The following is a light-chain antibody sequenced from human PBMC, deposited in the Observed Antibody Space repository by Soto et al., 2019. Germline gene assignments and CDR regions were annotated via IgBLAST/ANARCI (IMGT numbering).Light chain of an antibody. J-gene: IGLJ1*01. CDR2: DDN. CDR1: NSNIGTNS. V-gene: IGLV1-44*01. Sequence: QSVLTQPPSASGTPGQRVTISCSGSNSNIGTNSVNWYQQLPGTAPKLLIYDDNQRPSGVPDRFSASKSGTSASLAISGLQSEDEAEYSCAAWDDSLFYVSGSGTKLTVL. CDR3: AAWDDSLFYV.